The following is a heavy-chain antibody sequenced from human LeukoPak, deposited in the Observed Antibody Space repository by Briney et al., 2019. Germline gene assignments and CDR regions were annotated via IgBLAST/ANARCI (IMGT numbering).Heavy chain of an antibody. CDR3: ARRITIAAAGWGYGMDV. CDR2: IRHDGSDK. J-gene: IGHJ6*02. V-gene: IGHV3-7*03. D-gene: IGHD6-13*01. Sequence: GGSLRLSCAASGFTFNNHWMSWVRQAPGKGLEWVANIRHDGSDKKYVDSVKGRFTISRDSAENPLFLQMNSLRAEDTAVYYCARRITIAAAGWGYGMDVWGQGTTVTVSS. CDR1: GFTFNNHW.